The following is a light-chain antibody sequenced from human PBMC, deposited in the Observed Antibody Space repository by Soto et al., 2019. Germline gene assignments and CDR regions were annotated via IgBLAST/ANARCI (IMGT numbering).Light chain of an antibody. V-gene: IGLV1-40*01. CDR2: GNR. J-gene: IGLJ3*02. Sequence: QSVLTQPPSVSGAPGRRVTIPCTGNSSKLGAGYDVHWYQQLPGTAPKLVIYGNRNRPSGVPERFSGSKSGTSASLAITGLQAEDEGDYYCQAYDYSLTASVFGGGTKLTVL. CDR1: SSKLGAGYD. CDR3: QAYDYSLTASV.